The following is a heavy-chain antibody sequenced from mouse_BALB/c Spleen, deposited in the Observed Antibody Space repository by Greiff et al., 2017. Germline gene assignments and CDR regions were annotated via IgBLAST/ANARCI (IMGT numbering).Heavy chain of an antibody. CDR3: TRYYYGSSYDY. CDR1: GITFSNYW. Sequence: EVPLVGFGGGLVQPGGSMKPSCVSSGITFSNYWMKWVRQSPEKGLEWVAEIRLKSNNYATHYAESVKGRFTILRDDSKSSVYLQMNNLRAEDTGIYYCTRYYYGSSYDYWGQGTTLTVSS. CDR2: IRLKSNNYAT. V-gene: IGHV6-6*02. J-gene: IGHJ2*01. D-gene: IGHD1-1*01.